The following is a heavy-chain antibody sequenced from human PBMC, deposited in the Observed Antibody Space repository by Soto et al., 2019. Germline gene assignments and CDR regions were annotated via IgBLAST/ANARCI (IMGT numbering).Heavy chain of an antibody. Sequence: GGSLRLSCAASGFTFSSYGMHWVRQAPGKGLEWVAVIWYDGSNKYYADSVKGRFTISRDNSKNTLYLQMNSLRAEDTAVYYCAKGAGYCSSTSCYAYYYYTDVWGKGTTVTVSS. D-gene: IGHD2-2*01. CDR1: GFTFSSYG. V-gene: IGHV3-33*06. J-gene: IGHJ6*03. CDR2: IWYDGSNK. CDR3: AKGAGYCSSTSCYAYYYYTDV.